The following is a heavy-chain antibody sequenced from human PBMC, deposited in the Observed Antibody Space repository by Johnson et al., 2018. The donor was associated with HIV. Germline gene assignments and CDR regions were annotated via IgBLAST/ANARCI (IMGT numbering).Heavy chain of an antibody. J-gene: IGHJ3*02. V-gene: IGHV3-66*01. D-gene: IGHD5-24*01. Sequence: VQLVESGGGLVQPGGSLRLSCAASGFTVSSKYMSWVRQAPGKGLEWVSVIYSGGSTYYADSVKGRFTISRDNSKNTLYLQMNSLRAEDTAVYYCARGEMATTYHAAFDIWGQGTMVTVSS. CDR3: ARGEMATTYHAAFDI. CDR2: IYSGGST. CDR1: GFTVSSKY.